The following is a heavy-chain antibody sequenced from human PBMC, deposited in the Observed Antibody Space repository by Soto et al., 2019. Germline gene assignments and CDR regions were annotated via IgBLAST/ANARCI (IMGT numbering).Heavy chain of an antibody. CDR2: IYYSGST. Sequence: QVQLQESGPGLVKPSETLSLTCTVSGGSISSYYWSWIRQPPGKGLEWIGYIYYSGSTNYNPSLKSRVTISVDTSKNQFSLKLSSVTAADTAVYYCARDLANDYGDEGLRFDPWGQGTLVTVSS. CDR1: GGSISSYY. D-gene: IGHD4-17*01. J-gene: IGHJ5*02. CDR3: ARDLANDYGDEGLRFDP. V-gene: IGHV4-59*01.